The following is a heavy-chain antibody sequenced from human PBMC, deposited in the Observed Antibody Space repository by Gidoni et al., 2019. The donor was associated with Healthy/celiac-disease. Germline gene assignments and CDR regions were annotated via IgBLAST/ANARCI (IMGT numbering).Heavy chain of an antibody. J-gene: IGHJ5*02. CDR2: IYYSGST. D-gene: IGHD6-25*01. CDR3: ARQLSIAAEAGWFDP. Sequence: QVQLQESGPGLVKPSETLSLTCTVSGGSIRSYYWSWIRQPPGKGLEWIGYIYYSGSTNYNPSLKSRVTISVDTSKNQFSLKLSSVTAADTAVYYCARQLSIAAEAGWFDPWGQGTLVTVSS. V-gene: IGHV4-59*01. CDR1: GGSIRSYY.